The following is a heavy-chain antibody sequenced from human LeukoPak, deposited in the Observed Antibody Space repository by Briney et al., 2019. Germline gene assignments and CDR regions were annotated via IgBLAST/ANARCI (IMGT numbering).Heavy chain of an antibody. CDR3: ARVSRDYYDSSGYYYLGVDY. CDR1: GGSISSSTYY. CDR2: LYYSGST. J-gene: IGHJ4*02. Sequence: SETLSLTCTVSGGSISSSTYYWGWIRQPPGKGLEWIGSLYYSGSTYYNPSLKNRVTISVDTSKKQFSLKLSSVTAADTAVYYCARVSRDYYDSSGYYYLGVDYWGQGTLVTVSS. V-gene: IGHV4-39*01. D-gene: IGHD3-22*01.